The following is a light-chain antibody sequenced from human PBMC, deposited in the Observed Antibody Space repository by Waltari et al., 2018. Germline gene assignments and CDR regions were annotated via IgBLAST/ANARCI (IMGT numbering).Light chain of an antibody. CDR2: DAS. CDR3: HQRWNWPLN. Sequence: EIVLTQSPATLSLSPGARATLSCRASQSLHIYLAWYQHKPGQSPRLLIYDASKRATGVPARFSASGSETDFTLTISSLEPEDSAVCYCHQRWNWPLNFGGGTRLEIK. J-gene: IGKJ4*01. V-gene: IGKV3-11*01. CDR1: QSLHIY.